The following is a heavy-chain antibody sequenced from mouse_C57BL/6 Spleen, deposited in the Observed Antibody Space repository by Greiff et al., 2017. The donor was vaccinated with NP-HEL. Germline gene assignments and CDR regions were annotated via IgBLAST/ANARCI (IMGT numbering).Heavy chain of an antibody. CDR1: GYAFSSSW. CDR3: ARRDSSGYYFDY. D-gene: IGHD3-2*02. J-gene: IGHJ2*01. Sequence: QVQLQQSGPELVKPGASVKISCKASGYAFSSSWMNWVKQRPGKGLEWIGRICPGDGDTNYNGKFKGRATLTADKSSSTAYMQLSSLTSEDSAVYFCARRDSSGYYFDYWGQGTTLTVSS. CDR2: ICPGDGDT. V-gene: IGHV1-82*01.